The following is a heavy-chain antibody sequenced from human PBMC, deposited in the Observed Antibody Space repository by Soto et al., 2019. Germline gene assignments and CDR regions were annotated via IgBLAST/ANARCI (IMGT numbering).Heavy chain of an antibody. Sequence: QVQLQESGPGLVKPSQTLSLTCTVSGGSISSGDYYWSWIRQPPGKGLEWIGYIYYSGSTYYKSSLKSRVIISIDTSKNQFSLKLSSVTAADTAVYYCARKGWPDVFDIWDQGAMVTVSS. J-gene: IGHJ3*02. CDR3: ARKGWPDVFDI. V-gene: IGHV4-30-4*01. CDR2: IYYSGST. CDR1: GGSISSGDYY.